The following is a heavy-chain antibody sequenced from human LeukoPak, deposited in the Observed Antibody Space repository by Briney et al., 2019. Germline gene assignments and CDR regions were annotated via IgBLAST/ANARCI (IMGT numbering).Heavy chain of an antibody. CDR1: GYTFAGYY. V-gene: IGHV1-18*04. CDR2: ISAYNGNT. Sequence: ASVKVSCKASGYTFAGYYMHWVRQAPGQGLEWMGWISAYNGNTNYAQKLQGRVTMTTDTSTSTAYMELRSLRSDDTAVYYCARDGLQVGIHDYWGQGTLVTVSS. CDR3: ARDGLQVGIHDY. D-gene: IGHD2-21*01. J-gene: IGHJ4*02.